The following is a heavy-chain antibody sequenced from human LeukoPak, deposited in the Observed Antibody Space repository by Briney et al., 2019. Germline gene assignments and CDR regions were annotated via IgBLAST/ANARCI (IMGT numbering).Heavy chain of an antibody. CDR3: ARRGQDGYNYQLYYFDY. J-gene: IGHJ4*02. CDR1: GYSFTSYW. Sequence: GESLKISCKGSGYSFTSYWIGWVRQMPGKGLEWMGIIYPGDSDTRYSPSFQGQVTISADKSISTAYLQWSSLKASDTAMYYCARRGQDGYNYQLYYFDYWGQGTLVTVSS. CDR2: IYPGDSDT. V-gene: IGHV5-51*01. D-gene: IGHD5-24*01.